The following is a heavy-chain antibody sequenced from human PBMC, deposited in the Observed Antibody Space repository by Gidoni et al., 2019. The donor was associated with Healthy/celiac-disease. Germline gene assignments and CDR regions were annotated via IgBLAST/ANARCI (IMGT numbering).Heavy chain of an antibody. D-gene: IGHD6-13*01. Sequence: DVQLVQSGAEVKKPGESLRISCKGSGHSFTSYWISWVRQMPGKGLEWMGRIAPSDSNTNYGPTFQGHVTISADKSISTAYLQWSSLKASDTAMYYCARLGDIAAAGASFDYWGQGTLVTVSS. CDR3: ARLGDIAAAGASFDY. J-gene: IGHJ4*02. CDR2: IAPSDSNT. V-gene: IGHV5-10-1*03. CDR1: GHSFTSYW.